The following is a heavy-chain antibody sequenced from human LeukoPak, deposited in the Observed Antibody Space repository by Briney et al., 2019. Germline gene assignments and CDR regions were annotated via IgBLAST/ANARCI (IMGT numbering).Heavy chain of an antibody. CDR2: XXXSSSYI. J-gene: IGHJ6*02. CDR3: ARERGSGWYPYYYGMDV. Sequence: SXXXXSSSYIYYADSLKGRFTISRDNAKNSLYLQMNSLRAEDTAVYYCARERGSGWYPYYYGMDVWGQGTTVTVSS. D-gene: IGHD6-19*01. V-gene: IGHV3-21*01.